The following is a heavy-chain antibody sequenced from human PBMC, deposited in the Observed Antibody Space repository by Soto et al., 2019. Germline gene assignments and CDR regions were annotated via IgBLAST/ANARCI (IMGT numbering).Heavy chain of an antibody. Sequence: SETLSLTCAVYGGSFSGYDWTWIRQPPGTGLEWIGEINHSGSSNYNPSLKSRITISVDTSKNQFTMKLTSVTAADTVVYYCARSMYYSDGTNYSPFDYWGQGTLVTVSS. J-gene: IGHJ4*02. V-gene: IGHV4-34*01. CDR3: ARSMYYSDGTNYSPFDY. CDR1: GGSFSGYD. CDR2: INHSGSS. D-gene: IGHD3-22*01.